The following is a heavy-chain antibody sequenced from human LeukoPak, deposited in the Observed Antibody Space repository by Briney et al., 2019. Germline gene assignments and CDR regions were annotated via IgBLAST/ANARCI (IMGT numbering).Heavy chain of an antibody. CDR2: IKQDGSEK. V-gene: IGHV3-7*01. CDR1: GFTFSSYW. CDR3: AREDDYGDSDY. J-gene: IGHJ4*02. D-gene: IGHD4-17*01. Sequence: GGSLGLSCAASGFTFSSYWMSWVRQAPGKGLEWVANIKQDGSEKYYVDSVKGRFTISRDNAKNSLYLQMNSLRAEDTAVYYCAREDDYGDSDYWGQGTLVTVSS.